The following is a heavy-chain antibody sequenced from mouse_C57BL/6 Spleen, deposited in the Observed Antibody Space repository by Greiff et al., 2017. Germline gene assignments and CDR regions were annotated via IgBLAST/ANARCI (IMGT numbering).Heavy chain of an antibody. V-gene: IGHV1-39*01. D-gene: IGHD1-1*01. CDR3: ARSGYYGCSYVAY. CDR2: INPNYGTT. J-gene: IGHJ3*01. CDR1: GYSFTDYN. Sequence: QLQESGPELVKPGPSVKISCNASGYSFTDYNMYWVKQSNGKSLEWIGVINPNYGTTSYNQTLKGKATLTVDQSSSTAYMQHNSLASKDSAVYYCARSGYYGCSYVAYWGQGTLVTVSA.